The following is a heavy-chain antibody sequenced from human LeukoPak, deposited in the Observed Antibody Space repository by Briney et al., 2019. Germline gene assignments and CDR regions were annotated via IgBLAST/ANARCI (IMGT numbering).Heavy chain of an antibody. J-gene: IGHJ4*02. CDR1: GFTFNNXX. CDR3: ARAVLYGGNSGVFDY. D-gene: IGHD4-23*01. Sequence: ASGFTFNNXXXXXVRQAPGKGXXXXSXISSTGRTIYYVDSVKGRFTISRDNAKNSLYLQMNSLRAEDTAVYYCARAVLYGGNSGVFDYWGQGTLVTVSS. V-gene: IGHV3-48*01. CDR2: ISSTGRTI.